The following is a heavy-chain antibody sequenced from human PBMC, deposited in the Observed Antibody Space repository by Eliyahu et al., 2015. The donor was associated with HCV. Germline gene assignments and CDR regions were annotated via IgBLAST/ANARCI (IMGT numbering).Heavy chain of an antibody. V-gene: IGHV3-49*03. CDR1: GFTFGDYA. D-gene: IGHD3-10*01. J-gene: IGHJ4*02. Sequence: EVQLVESGGGLVQPGRSLRLSCTASGFTFGDYAMSWFRQAPGKGLEWVGFIRGTAYGGTTECAASVKGRFTISRDDSRSIAYLQMNSLKTEDTAVYYCAPVVRGIKDWGQGTLVTVSS. CDR3: APVVRGIKD. CDR2: IRGTAYGGTT.